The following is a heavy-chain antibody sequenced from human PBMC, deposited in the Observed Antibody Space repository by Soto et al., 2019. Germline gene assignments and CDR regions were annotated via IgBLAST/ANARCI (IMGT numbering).Heavy chain of an antibody. CDR1: GFTFGDYE. Sequence: QVQLVESGGGLVQPGGSLRLSCAASGFTFGDYEMSWIRQAAGKGPEWVSFLSRSGNTIYYADSVKGRFSISRDNAENSLYLQMESLSVEDTATYFCARSSGLYEADAFDMWGQGTMVTVSA. CDR2: LSRSGNTI. CDR3: ARSSGLYEADAFDM. J-gene: IGHJ3*02. V-gene: IGHV3-11*01. D-gene: IGHD6-19*01.